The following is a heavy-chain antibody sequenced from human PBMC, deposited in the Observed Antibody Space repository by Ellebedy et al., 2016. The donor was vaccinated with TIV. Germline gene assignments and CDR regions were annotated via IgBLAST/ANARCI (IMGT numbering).Heavy chain of an antibody. J-gene: IGHJ5*02. CDR3: ARSLRGSYYGDWFDP. V-gene: IGHV7-4-1*02. CDR2: INTNTGNT. D-gene: IGHD1-26*01. CDR1: GYTFTSCA. Sequence: AASVKVSCKASGYTFTSCAMNWVRQAPGQELEWMGWINTNTGNTTYAQGFTGRFVFSLDTSVSTAYLQISSLKAEDTAVYYCARSLRGSYYGDWFDPWGQGTLVTVSS.